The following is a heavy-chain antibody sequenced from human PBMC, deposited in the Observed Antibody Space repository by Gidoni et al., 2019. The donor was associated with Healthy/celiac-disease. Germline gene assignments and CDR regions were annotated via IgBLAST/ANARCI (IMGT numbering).Heavy chain of an antibody. CDR3: ARDRLNDFWSGYYRGGFDP. CDR1: GFTFSSYS. Sequence: EVQLVESGGGLVKPGGSLRLSCAASGFTFSSYSMNWVRQAPGKGLEWVSSISSSSSYIYYSDSVKGRFTISRDNAKNSLYLQMNSLRAEDTAVYYCARDRLNDFWSGYYRGGFDPWGQGTLVTVSS. CDR2: ISSSSSYI. D-gene: IGHD3-3*01. V-gene: IGHV3-21*01. J-gene: IGHJ5*02.